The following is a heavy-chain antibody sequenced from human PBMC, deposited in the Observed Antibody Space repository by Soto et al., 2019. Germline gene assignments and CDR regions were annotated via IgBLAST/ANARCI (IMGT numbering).Heavy chain of an antibody. CDR2: ISGSGGST. Sequence: GGSMRLSCAAAGFTFSSYAMSWVRQAPGKGLEWVSAISGSGGSTYYADSVKGRFNISRDNSKNTLYLQMNSLRAEDTAVYYCARGLVVVVAATDDAFDIWGQGTMVTVSS. CDR3: ARGLVVVVAATDDAFDI. V-gene: IGHV3-23*01. D-gene: IGHD2-15*01. CDR1: GFTFSSYA. J-gene: IGHJ3*02.